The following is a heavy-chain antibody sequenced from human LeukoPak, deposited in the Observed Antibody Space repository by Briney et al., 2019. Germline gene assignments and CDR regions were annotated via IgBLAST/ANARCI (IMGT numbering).Heavy chain of an antibody. CDR3: AKERASSGWFDLDY. CDR1: GFTFSSYT. J-gene: IGHJ4*02. V-gene: IGHV3-21*04. D-gene: IGHD6-19*01. CDR2: ISGSSYYI. Sequence: GGSLRLSCVASGFTFSSYTVNWVRQTPGKGLEWVSSISGSSYYIYYADSVRGRFTISRDNAKNSLYLQMNSLRAEDTALYYCAKERASSGWFDLDYWGQGTLVTVSS.